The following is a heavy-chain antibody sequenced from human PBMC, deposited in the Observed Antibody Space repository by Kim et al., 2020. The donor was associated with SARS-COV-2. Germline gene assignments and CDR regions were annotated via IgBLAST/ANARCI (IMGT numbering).Heavy chain of an antibody. D-gene: IGHD6-13*01. Sequence: SQTLSLTCAISGDSVSSNSAAWNWIRQSPSRGLEWLGRTYYRSKWYNDYAVSVKSRITINPDTSKNQFSLQLNSVTPEDTAVYYCAREKDSSSWYSVWFDPWGQGTLVTVSS. CDR1: GDSVSSNSAA. CDR2: TYYRSKWYN. J-gene: IGHJ5*02. V-gene: IGHV6-1*01. CDR3: AREKDSSSWYSVWFDP.